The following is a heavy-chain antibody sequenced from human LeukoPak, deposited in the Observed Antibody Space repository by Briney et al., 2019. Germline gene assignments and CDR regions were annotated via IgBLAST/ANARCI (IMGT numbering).Heavy chain of an antibody. CDR2: FDPEDGET. V-gene: IGHV1-24*01. CDR3: ATGAVAALHY. D-gene: IGHD6-19*01. J-gene: IGHJ4*02. CDR1: GYTLTELF. Sequence: ASVKVSCKVSGYTLTELFMHSVRQALGKGLEWMGGFDPEDGETIYAQNFQSRVTMTEDTSTDTAYMELSSLRSEDTAVYYCATGAVAALHYGGQGTLVTVSS.